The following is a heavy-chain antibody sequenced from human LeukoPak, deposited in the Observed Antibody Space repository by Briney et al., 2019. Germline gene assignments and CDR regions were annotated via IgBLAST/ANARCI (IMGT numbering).Heavy chain of an antibody. CDR3: ARCSSGWFWFDP. D-gene: IGHD6-19*01. CDR2: IYYSGST. J-gene: IGHJ5*02. Sequence: PSETLSLTCTVSGGSISSYYWSWIRQPPGKGLEWIGYIYYSGSTNYNPSLKSRVTISVDTSKNQFSLKLSSVTAADTAVYYCARCSSGWFWFDPWGQGTLVTVSS. CDR1: GGSISSYY. V-gene: IGHV4-59*01.